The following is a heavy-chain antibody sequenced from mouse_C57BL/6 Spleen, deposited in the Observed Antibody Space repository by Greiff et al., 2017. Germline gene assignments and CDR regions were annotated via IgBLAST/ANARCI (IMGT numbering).Heavy chain of an antibody. D-gene: IGHD1-1*01. CDR3: AVITTGD. CDR1: GYSFTGYY. Sequence: VQLQQSGPELVKPGASVKISCKASGYSFTGYYMNWVKQSPEKSLEWIGEINPSTGGTTYNQKFKAKATLTVDKSSSTAYMQLKSLTSEDSAVYYCAVITTGDWDQGTTLTVSS. CDR2: INPSTGGT. V-gene: IGHV1-42*01. J-gene: IGHJ2*01.